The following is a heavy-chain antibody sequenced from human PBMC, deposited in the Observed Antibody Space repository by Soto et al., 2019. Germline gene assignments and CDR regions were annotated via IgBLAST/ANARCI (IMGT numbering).Heavy chain of an antibody. CDR1: GYTFTNHE. D-gene: IGHD4-4*01. Sequence: GASVKVSCKASGYTFTNHEINWVRQATGQGLEWMGWMNPNSGNRAYAQKFQGRVTMTRNTSISTAYMELSSLRSEETAVYYCARGQSAYSNLGYGMDVWGQGTTVTVSS. CDR2: MNPNSGNR. CDR3: ARGQSAYSNLGYGMDV. J-gene: IGHJ6*02. V-gene: IGHV1-8*01.